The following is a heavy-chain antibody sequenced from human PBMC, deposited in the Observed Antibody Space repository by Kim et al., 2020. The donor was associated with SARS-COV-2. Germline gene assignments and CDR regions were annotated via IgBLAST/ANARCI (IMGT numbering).Heavy chain of an antibody. CDR1: GFTFDDYA. D-gene: IGHD2-15*01. CDR2: ISWNGGSI. V-gene: IGHV3-9*01. CDR3: ARGVVAILPYDAFDY. J-gene: IGHJ4*02. Sequence: GGSLRLSCAASGFTFDDYAMHWVRQAPGKGLEWVSGISWNGGSIGYADSVKGRFTISRDNAKNSLYLQMNSLRAEDTALYYCARGVVAILPYDAFDYWGQGTLVTVSS.